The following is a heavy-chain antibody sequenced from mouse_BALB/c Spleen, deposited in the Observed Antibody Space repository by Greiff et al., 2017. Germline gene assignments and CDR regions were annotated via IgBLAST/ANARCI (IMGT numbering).Heavy chain of an antibody. CDR2: INPYNDGT. CDR1: GYTFTSYV. J-gene: IGHJ4*01. V-gene: IGHV1-14*01. CDR3: ARWEWVNYGGMDY. Sequence: EVQLQQSGPELVKPGASVKMSCKASGYTFTSYVMHWVKQKPGQGLEWIGYINPYNDGTKYNEKFKGKATLTSDKSSSTAYMELSSLTSEDSAVYDCARWEWVNYGGMDYWGQGTSVTVSS. D-gene: IGHD1-1*01.